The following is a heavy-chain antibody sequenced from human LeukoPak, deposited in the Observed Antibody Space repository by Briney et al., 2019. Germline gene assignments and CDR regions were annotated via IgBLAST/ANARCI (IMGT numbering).Heavy chain of an antibody. V-gene: IGHV3-43*01. CDR2: INWDGSSS. Sequence: GGSLRLSCAASGFTFTHYNMYWVRQPPGKGLEWVSLINWDGSSSYYADSVKGRFTISRDNNKNSLYLHMNSLRTEDTALYYCTRTGPYYYYGMDVWGQGTTVAISS. CDR1: GFTFTHYN. J-gene: IGHJ6*02. CDR3: TRTGPYYYYGMDV. D-gene: IGHD3/OR15-3a*01.